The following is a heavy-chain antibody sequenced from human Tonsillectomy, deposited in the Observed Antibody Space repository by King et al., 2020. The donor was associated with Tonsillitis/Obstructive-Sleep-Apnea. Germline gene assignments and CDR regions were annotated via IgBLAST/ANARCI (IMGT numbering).Heavy chain of an antibody. CDR2: IDPSDSYT. D-gene: IGHD3-3*01. Sequence: VQLVESGAEVKKPGESLRISCKGSGYSFTSYWISWVRQMPGKGLEWMGRIDPSDSYTDYSPSFQGHVTISVDKSISTVYLQWSSLKVSDTAMYYCARPSFNYDFWRYGMDVWGQGTTVTVSS. J-gene: IGHJ6*02. CDR3: ARPSFNYDFWRYGMDV. V-gene: IGHV5-10-1*03. CDR1: GYSFTSYW.